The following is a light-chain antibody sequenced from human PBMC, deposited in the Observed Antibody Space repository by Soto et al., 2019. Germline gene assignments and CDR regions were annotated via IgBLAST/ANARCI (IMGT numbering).Light chain of an antibody. CDR3: CSLSGSSSYV. CDR2: EGS. CDR1: SSDVGSYNL. Sequence: QSALTQPASVSGSPGQSITISCTGTSSDVGSYNLVSWYQQKPGKGPELMIFEGSKRPSGVSNRFSGSKSGNTASLTISGLQAEDEADYYCCSLSGSSSYVFGTGTKLTVL. V-gene: IGLV2-23*01. J-gene: IGLJ1*01.